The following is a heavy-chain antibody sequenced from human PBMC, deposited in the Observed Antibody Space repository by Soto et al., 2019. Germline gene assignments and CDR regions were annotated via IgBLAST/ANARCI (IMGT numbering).Heavy chain of an antibody. CDR1: GFTFSDYG. Sequence: PGGSLRLSCAASGFTFSDYGLSWVRQAPGKGLEWVSSTSGSRGSTTYYAGSVKGRFTISRDNSKNTLYLQMNSLRVEDTAVYYCAQDRGCSGSTCYQAYWGPGTLVTVSS. CDR3: AQDRGCSGSTCYQAY. CDR2: TSGSRGSTT. J-gene: IGHJ4*02. D-gene: IGHD2-2*01. V-gene: IGHV3-23*01.